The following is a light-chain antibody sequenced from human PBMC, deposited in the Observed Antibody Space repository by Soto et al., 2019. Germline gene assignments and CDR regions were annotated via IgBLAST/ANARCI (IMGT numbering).Light chain of an antibody. V-gene: IGKV3-20*01. CDR2: GAS. CDR1: QSVSSNY. J-gene: IGKJ1*01. CDR3: QQYGSSGT. Sequence: IVVTHSPAPLSLSPGDRATLSCRASQSVSSNYFAWYQQKPGQAPRLLIYGASSRATGVPARFSGSGSGTDFTLTISRLEPEDFAVYYCQQYGSSGTFGQGTKVDIK.